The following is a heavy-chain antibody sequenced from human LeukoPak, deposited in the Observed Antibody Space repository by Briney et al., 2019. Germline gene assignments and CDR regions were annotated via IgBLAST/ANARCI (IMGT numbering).Heavy chain of an antibody. V-gene: IGHV3-33*01. CDR1: GFTFSSYG. Sequence: GGSLRLSCAASGFTFSSYGMHWIRQAPGKGLEWVAVIWYDGSNKYYADSVKGRFTISSANSKNTLYLQMNSLRAEDTAVYYCAREPHHDYYDCSGQLDYWGQGPLATVSS. D-gene: IGHD3-22*01. J-gene: IGHJ4*02. CDR2: IWYDGSNK. CDR3: AREPHHDYYDCSGQLDY.